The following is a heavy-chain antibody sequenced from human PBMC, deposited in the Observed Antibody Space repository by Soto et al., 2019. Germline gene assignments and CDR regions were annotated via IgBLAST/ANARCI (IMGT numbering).Heavy chain of an antibody. CDR2: VYYTGST. V-gene: IGHV4-59*13. J-gene: IGHJ4*02. CDR3: ARSVAVSGAHIDY. Sequence: KSSETLSLTCSVSGGSISGSYWSWIRQSPGKGLGWLGYVYYTGSTNYSPSLRSRVSISVDTSKNEFSLRLSSVTAADTAVYFCARSVAVSGAHIDYWGQGTQVTVSS. CDR1: GGSISGSY. D-gene: IGHD6-19*01.